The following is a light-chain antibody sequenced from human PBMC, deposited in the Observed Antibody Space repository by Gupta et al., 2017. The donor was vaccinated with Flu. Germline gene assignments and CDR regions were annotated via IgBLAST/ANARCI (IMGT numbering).Light chain of an antibody. CDR2: AAS. V-gene: IGKV3-20*01. CDR3: QQYCSSPRT. J-gene: IGKJ2*01. Sequence: EIVLTQSQGTLSLFPGEKATLSCRAIQSVSNNNLAWYQQKPGQAPRLLIYAASSRASGIPDRFSGSGSGTDFTLTIRRLEPEDFAVYYCQQYCSSPRTFGQGTKLQIK. CDR1: QSVSNNN.